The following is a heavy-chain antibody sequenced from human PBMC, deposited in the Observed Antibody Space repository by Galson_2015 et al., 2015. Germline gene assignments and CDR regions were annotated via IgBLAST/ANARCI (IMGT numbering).Heavy chain of an antibody. D-gene: IGHD4-17*01. CDR1: GFTSSNAW. Sequence: SLRLSCAASGFTSSNAWMSWVRQAPGKGLEWVGRIKSKTDGGTTDYAAPVKGRFTISRDDSKNTLYLQMNSLKTEDTAVYYCTTDRRRSIYGDYLPFDYWGQGTLVTVSS. CDR3: TTDRRRSIYGDYLPFDY. J-gene: IGHJ4*02. V-gene: IGHV3-15*01. CDR2: IKSKTDGGTT.